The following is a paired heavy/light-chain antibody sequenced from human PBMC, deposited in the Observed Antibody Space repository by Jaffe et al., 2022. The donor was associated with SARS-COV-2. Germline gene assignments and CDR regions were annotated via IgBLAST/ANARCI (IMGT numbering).Light chain of an antibody. CDR3: QSYDGSLYVWV. CDR2: DNT. J-gene: IGLJ3*02. CDR1: SSSIGAGYN. Sequence: QSVLTQPPSVSGAPGQRVTISCTGSSSSIGAGYNVHWYQQLPGTAPKLLMYDNTNRPSGVPDRFSVSRSGISASLAITGLQAEDEADYYCQSYDGSLYVWVFGGGTKLTVL. V-gene: IGLV1-40*01.
Heavy chain of an antibody. D-gene: IGHD3-10*01. J-gene: IGHJ4*02. CDR2: IRSKVGGGTT. CDR1: GFSFNNAW. CDR3: TTDRLHRSSVEGSSGPFEN. Sequence: EVQLVESGGGLVKPGESLRLSCAASGFSFNNAWMTWVRQAPGKGLEWVGRIRSKVGGGTTDYAAPVKGRFTISREDSKNTLYLQMNSLKTEDTAVYYCTTDRLHRSSVEGSSGPFENWGQGALVTVSS. V-gene: IGHV3-15*01.